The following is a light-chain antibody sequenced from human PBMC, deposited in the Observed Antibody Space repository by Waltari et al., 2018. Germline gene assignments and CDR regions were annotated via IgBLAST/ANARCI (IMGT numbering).Light chain of an antibody. V-gene: IGKV1-39*01. Sequence: DIQMTQSPSSLSASVGDRVTITCRASQSIISYLNWFQQKPGKAPKLLIYASSSLQSGVPSRFSGSGSETDFTLTISSLQPEDFATYYCQQSYSTPPFTFGPGTKVDIK. CDR2: ASS. CDR1: QSIISY. J-gene: IGKJ3*01. CDR3: QQSYSTPPFT.